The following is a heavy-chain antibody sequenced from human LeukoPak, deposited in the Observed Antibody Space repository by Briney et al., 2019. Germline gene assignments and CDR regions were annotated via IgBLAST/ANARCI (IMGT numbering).Heavy chain of an antibody. D-gene: IGHD3-22*01. V-gene: IGHV4-39*07. CDR3: ASLDYYDSSGYHY. Sequence: SETLSLTCTVSGGSVNSGSYYWGWLRQPPGKGLEWIGSIYYSGSTYYDPSLKSRVTMSVDTSKNQFSLKLSSVTAADTAVCYCASLDYYDSSGYHYWGQGTLVTVSS. J-gene: IGHJ4*02. CDR2: IYYSGST. CDR1: GGSVNSGSYY.